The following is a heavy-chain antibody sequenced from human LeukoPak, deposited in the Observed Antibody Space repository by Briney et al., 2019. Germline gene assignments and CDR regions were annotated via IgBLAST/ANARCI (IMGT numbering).Heavy chain of an antibody. Sequence: PGGSLRLSCSASGFIFSDYAMHWVRQGPGKGLDFVSGMSANGGSTFFTDSVKGRFTISRDNFKNTLYLQMSSLRGEDTAVYYCVRGPPKSYGSSWLYGMDVWGQGTTVMVSS. CDR1: GFIFSDYA. CDR2: MSANGGST. D-gene: IGHD6-13*01. V-gene: IGHV3-64D*08. J-gene: IGHJ6*02. CDR3: VRGPPKSYGSSWLYGMDV.